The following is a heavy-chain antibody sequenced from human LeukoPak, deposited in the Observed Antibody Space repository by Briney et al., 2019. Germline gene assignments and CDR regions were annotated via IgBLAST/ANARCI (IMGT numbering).Heavy chain of an antibody. J-gene: IGHJ4*02. V-gene: IGHV3-30*03. CDR1: GFTFSSYG. Sequence: GRSLRLSCAASGFTFSSYGMHWVRQAPGKGLEWVAVISYDGSNKYYADSVKGRFTISRDNSKNTLYLQMNSLRAEDTAVYYCASLVGAKDYFDYWGQGTLVTVSS. CDR2: ISYDGSNK. D-gene: IGHD1-26*01. CDR3: ASLVGAKDYFDY.